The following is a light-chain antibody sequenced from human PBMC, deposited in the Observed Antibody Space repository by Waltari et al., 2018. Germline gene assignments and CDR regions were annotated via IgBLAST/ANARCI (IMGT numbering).Light chain of an antibody. CDR3: MQGTYGLT. Sequence: VVMTQSPLSLPVTLGQPASISCRSSQSLVHSDGNTYLKWFHQRPGQSPRGLIYKVVERECGVPDRFGGSGSGTNFTLKISRVDAADVGVYFCMQGTYGLTFGGGTKVEIK. CDR1: QSLVHSDGNTY. J-gene: IGKJ4*01. V-gene: IGKV2-30*02. CDR2: KVV.